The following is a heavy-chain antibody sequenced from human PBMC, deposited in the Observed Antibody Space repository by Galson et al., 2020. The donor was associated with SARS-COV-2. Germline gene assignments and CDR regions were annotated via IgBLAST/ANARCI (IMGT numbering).Heavy chain of an antibody. CDR3: ARDTNLDYYDSSEAPNWFDP. D-gene: IGHD3-22*01. CDR2: ISAYNGNT. V-gene: IGHV1-18*01. J-gene: IGHJ5*02. CDR1: CYTFTSYG. Sequence: ASVKVSCKASCYTFTSYGISWVRQAPGQGLEWMGWISAYNGNTNYAQKLQGRVTMTTDTSTSTAYMELRSLRSDDTAVYYCARDTNLDYYDSSEAPNWFDPWGQGTLVTVSS.